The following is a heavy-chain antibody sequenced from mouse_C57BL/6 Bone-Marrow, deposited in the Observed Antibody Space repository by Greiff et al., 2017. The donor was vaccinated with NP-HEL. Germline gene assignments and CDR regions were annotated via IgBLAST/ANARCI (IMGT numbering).Heavy chain of an antibody. J-gene: IGHJ3*01. CDR2: ISDGGSYT. CDR3: ARESFIAY. CDR1: GFTFSSYA. Sequence: VESGGGLVKPGGSLKLSCAASGFTFSSYAMSWVRQTPEKRLEWVATISDGGSYTYYPDNVKGRFTISRDNAKNNLYLQMSHLKSEDTAMYYCARESFIAYWGQGTLVTVSA. V-gene: IGHV5-4*01.